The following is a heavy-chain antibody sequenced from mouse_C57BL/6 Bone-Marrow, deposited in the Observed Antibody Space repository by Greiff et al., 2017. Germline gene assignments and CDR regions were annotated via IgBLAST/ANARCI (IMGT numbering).Heavy chain of an antibody. D-gene: IGHD1-1*01. J-gene: IGHJ1*03. CDR1: GYTFTGYW. CDR3: ANPSFYYYGSHWYFDV. V-gene: IGHV1-9*01. Sequence: LMKPGASVKLSCKATGYTFTGYWIEWVKQRPGHGLEWIGEILPGSGSTNYNEKFKGKATFTADTSSNTAYLQLSSLTTEDSAIYYCANPSFYYYGSHWYFDVWGTGTTVTVSS. CDR2: ILPGSGST.